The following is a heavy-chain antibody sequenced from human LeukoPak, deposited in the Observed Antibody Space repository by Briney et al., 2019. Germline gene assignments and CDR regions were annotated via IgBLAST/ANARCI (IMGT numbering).Heavy chain of an antibody. Sequence: GESLKISCKGSGYIFSTYWIGWVRQMPGKGLEWMGIIYPGDSDTRYSPSFQGQVTISADKSISTAYLQWSSLKASDTAMYYCARRPYYLGGAFDIWGQGTMVTVSS. J-gene: IGHJ3*02. D-gene: IGHD7-27*01. V-gene: IGHV5-51*01. CDR3: ARRPYYLGGAFDI. CDR1: GYIFSTYW. CDR2: IYPGDSDT.